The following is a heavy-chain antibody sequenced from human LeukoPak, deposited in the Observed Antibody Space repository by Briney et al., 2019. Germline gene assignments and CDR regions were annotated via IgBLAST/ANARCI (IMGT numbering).Heavy chain of an antibody. D-gene: IGHD1-7*01. J-gene: IGHJ4*02. CDR1: GYTLTELS. CDR2: FDPEDGEK. V-gene: IGHV1-24*01. CDR3: ATAPDYNWNSNFDY. Sequence: ASVKVSCKVSGYTLTELSMHWVRQAPGKGLEWMGGFDPEDGEKIYAQKFQGRVTMTEDTSTDTAYMELSSLRSEDTAVYYCATAPDYNWNSNFDYWGQGTLVTVSS.